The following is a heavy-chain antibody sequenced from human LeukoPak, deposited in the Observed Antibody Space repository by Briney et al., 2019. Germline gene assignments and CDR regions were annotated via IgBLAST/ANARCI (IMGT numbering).Heavy chain of an antibody. J-gene: IGHJ4*02. D-gene: IGHD3-3*01. Sequence: PSETLSLTCTVSGGSISSGSFCWSWIRPPAGKGLEWIGRIYTSGSTNYNPSLKSRVTISVDASKNQFSLKLSSVTAADTAVYYCARQAGVVTPFDYWGQGTLVTVSS. CDR3: ARQAGVVTPFDY. CDR2: IYTSGST. CDR1: GGSISSGSFC. V-gene: IGHV4-61*02.